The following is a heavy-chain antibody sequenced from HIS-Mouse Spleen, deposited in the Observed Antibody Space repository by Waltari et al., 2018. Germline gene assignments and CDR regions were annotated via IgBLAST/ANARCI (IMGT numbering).Heavy chain of an antibody. Sequence: QVQLVESGGGVVQPGRSLRLSCAASGFTFSRYARHWSRQAQGKGLEWVAVISYDGSNKYYADSVKGRFTISRDNSKNTLYLQMNSLRAEDTAVYYCATRRRYCSGGSCYDYWGQGTLVTVSS. CDR1: GFTFSRYA. J-gene: IGHJ4*02. D-gene: IGHD2-15*01. CDR2: ISYDGSNK. CDR3: ATRRRYCSGGSCYDY. V-gene: IGHV3-30*04.